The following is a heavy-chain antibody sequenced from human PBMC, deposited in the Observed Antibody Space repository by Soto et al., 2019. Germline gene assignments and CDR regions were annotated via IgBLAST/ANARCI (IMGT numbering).Heavy chain of an antibody. V-gene: IGHV3-11*06. CDR1: GITFSDYY. Sequence: WGSLRLSCVASGITFSDYYMIWVRQAPGKGLEWVSYISTSSSHTNYADSVKGRFTISRDDAKNSLYLHMNSLRAEDTAVYYCACAAPGDYWGQGTLVTVSS. CDR2: ISTSSSHT. D-gene: IGHD6-25*01. J-gene: IGHJ4*02. CDR3: ACAAPGDY.